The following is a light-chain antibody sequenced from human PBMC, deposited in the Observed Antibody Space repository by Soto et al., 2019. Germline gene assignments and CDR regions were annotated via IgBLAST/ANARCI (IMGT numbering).Light chain of an antibody. Sequence: QSALTQPASVSGSPGQSITISCTGTSSDVGGYIYVSWYRQYPGKAPKLMIYEVSNRPSGVSNRFSGSKSGNTASLTISGLQADDEADYYCSSYTISTVYVFGTGTKVTVL. CDR1: SSDVGGYIY. CDR2: EVS. V-gene: IGLV2-14*01. CDR3: SSYTISTVYV. J-gene: IGLJ1*01.